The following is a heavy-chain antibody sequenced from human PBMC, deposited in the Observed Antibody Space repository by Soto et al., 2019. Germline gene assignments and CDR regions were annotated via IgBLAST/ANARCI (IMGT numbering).Heavy chain of an antibody. V-gene: IGHV1-69*08. Sequence: QVQLVQSGAEVKKPGSSEKVSCKASGGTFSSYTISWVRQAPGQGLEWMGRIIPILGIANNAQKFQGRVTITADKSTSTAYMELSSLRSEDTAVYYCARDRQFRGGAYGDYVSCLDVWGKGTTVTVSS. J-gene: IGHJ6*04. CDR1: GGTFSSYT. CDR3: ARDRQFRGGAYGDYVSCLDV. D-gene: IGHD4-17*01. CDR2: IIPILGIA.